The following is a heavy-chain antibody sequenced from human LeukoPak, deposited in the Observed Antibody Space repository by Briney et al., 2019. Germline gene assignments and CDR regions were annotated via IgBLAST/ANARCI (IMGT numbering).Heavy chain of an antibody. D-gene: IGHD6-19*01. CDR1: GFTFSSYS. J-gene: IGHJ4*02. CDR3: ARSYSSGWKGYYFDY. Sequence: GGSLRLSCAASGFTFSSYSMNWVRQAPGKGLEWVSSISSSSSYIYYADSVKGRFTISRDNAKNSLYLQMNSLRAEDTAVYYCARSYSSGWKGYYFDYWGQGTLVTVSS. V-gene: IGHV3-21*01. CDR2: ISSSSSYI.